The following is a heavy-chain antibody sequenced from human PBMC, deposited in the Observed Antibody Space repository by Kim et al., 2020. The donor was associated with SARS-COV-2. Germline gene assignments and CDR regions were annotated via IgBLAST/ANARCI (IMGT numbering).Heavy chain of an antibody. D-gene: IGHD6-6*01. CDR2: GGST. J-gene: IGHJ4*02. CDR3: AARPDSGY. Sequence: GGSTYYADSVKGRFTISRENSKNTLYLQMNSLRAEDTAVYYCAARPDSGYWGQGTLVTVSS. V-gene: IGHV3-23*01.